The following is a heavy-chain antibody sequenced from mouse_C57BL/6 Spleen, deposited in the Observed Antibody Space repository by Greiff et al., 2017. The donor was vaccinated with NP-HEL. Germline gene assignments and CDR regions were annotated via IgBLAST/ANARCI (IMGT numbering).Heavy chain of an antibody. D-gene: IGHD1-1*01. Sequence: VQLQQSGAELVRPGASVTLSCKASGYTFTDYEMHWVKQTPVHGLEWIGAIDPETGGTAYNQKFKGKAILTADKSSSTAYMELRSLTSEDSAVYYCARRIDYGSSSPRWYFDVWGTGTTVTVSS. J-gene: IGHJ1*03. CDR3: ARRIDYGSSSPRWYFDV. CDR1: GYTFTDYE. V-gene: IGHV1-15*01. CDR2: IDPETGGT.